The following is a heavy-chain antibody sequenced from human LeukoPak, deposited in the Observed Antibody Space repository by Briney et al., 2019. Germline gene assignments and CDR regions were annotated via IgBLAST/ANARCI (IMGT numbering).Heavy chain of an antibody. CDR3: ARADGSGEF. CDR1: GGTFSSYA. J-gene: IGHJ4*02. Sequence: GASVEVSCKASGGTFSSYAISWVRQAPGQGLEWMGRIIPILGIANYAQKFQGRVTITADKSTSTAYMELSSLRSEDTAVYYCARADGSGEFWGQGTLVTVSS. V-gene: IGHV1-69*04. D-gene: IGHD3-10*01. CDR2: IIPILGIA.